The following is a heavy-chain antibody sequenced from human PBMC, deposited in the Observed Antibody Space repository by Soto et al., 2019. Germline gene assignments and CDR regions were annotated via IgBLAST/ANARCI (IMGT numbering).Heavy chain of an antibody. V-gene: IGHV3-23*01. Sequence: PGGSLRLSCAASGFTFSSYAMSWVRQAPGKGLEWVSAISGSGGSTYYADSVKGRFTISRDNSKNTLYLQMNSLRAEDTAVYYCAKGPYGSGSYYGNWFDPWGQGTLVTVSS. CDR2: ISGSGGST. CDR3: AKGPYGSGSYYGNWFDP. CDR1: GFTFSSYA. D-gene: IGHD3-10*01. J-gene: IGHJ5*02.